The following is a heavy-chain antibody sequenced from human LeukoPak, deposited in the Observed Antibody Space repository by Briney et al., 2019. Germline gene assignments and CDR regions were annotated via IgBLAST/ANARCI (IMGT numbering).Heavy chain of an antibody. J-gene: IGHJ3*02. CDR3: ARAEDYDFWSGPYDAFDI. V-gene: IGHV3-23*01. D-gene: IGHD3-3*01. CDR1: GFTFSSYA. CDR2: ISGSGGTT. Sequence: PGGSLRLSCAASGFTFSSYAMSWVRQAPGKGLDWVSVISGSGGTTSYAESVKGRSTISRDNSKNTLYLQMNSLRAEDTAVYYCARAEDYDFWSGPYDAFDIWGQGTMVTVSS.